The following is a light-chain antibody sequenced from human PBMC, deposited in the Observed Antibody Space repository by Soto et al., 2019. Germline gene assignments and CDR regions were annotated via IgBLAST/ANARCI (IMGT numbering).Light chain of an antibody. Sequence: DIQMTQSPSTLSASVGDRVTITCRASQSISSWLAWYQQKPGKAPKLLIYKASSLESGVPSRFSGSGSGTEFTLTISSLQHDDSATYSCQHQGTLGQGTKVDIK. CDR1: QSISSW. J-gene: IGKJ1*01. CDR2: KAS. V-gene: IGKV1-5*03. CDR3: QHQGT.